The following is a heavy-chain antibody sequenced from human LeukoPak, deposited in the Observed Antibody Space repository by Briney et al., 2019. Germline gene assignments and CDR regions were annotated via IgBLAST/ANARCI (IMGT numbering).Heavy chain of an antibody. D-gene: IGHD3-10*01. J-gene: IGHJ4*02. CDR2: IKYHGSDE. CDR1: GFTFSDYW. Sequence: GGSQRLSCAASGFTFSDYWMSWVRQAPGQGLEWVANIKYHGSDEHYVDSVRGRFTISRDNAKNSLFLQMNSLRAEDTAVYYCARIGGSGTYWDYWGQGTLVTVSS. V-gene: IGHV3-7*01. CDR3: ARIGGSGTYWDY.